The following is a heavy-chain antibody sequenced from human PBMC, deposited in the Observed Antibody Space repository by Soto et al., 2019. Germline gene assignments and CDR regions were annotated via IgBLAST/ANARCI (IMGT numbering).Heavy chain of an antibody. CDR1: GGLFSSYA. V-gene: IGHV1-69*01. Sequence: QEQLVQSGAEVKKSGSSVKVSCKDTGGLFSSYAVSWVRQAPGQGLEWMGGIIPVFDTVYYAQKFQGRVTITADESTNKAYMELSRQRSEDTAMYCCARGGSGYVWFNEFWGQGTLVTVSS. CDR3: ARGGSGYVWFNEF. D-gene: IGHD3-22*01. CDR2: IIPVFDTV. J-gene: IGHJ4*02.